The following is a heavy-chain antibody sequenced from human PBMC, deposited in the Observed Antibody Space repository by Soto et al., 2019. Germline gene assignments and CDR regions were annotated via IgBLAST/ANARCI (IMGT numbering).Heavy chain of an antibody. CDR1: GFTFSSCA. CDR3: VKLAAAALGGI. Sequence: GGSLRLSCAASGFTFSSCAMHWVRQVPGKGLEWLAVVSHDGSLYPYADSVKGRFSISRDNSRKTLYLQMNSLRPEDTAVYYCVKLAAAALGGIWGQGTMVTVSS. V-gene: IGHV3-30*18. D-gene: IGHD6-13*01. J-gene: IGHJ3*02. CDR2: VSHDGSLY.